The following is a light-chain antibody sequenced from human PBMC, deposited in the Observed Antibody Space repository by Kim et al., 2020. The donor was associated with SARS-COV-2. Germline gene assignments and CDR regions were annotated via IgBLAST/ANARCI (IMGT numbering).Light chain of an antibody. CDR1: QDIGNY. CDR3: LKYNSAPQG. CDR2: AAS. Sequence: DIQMTQSPSSLSASVGDRVTITCRASQDIGNYLAWFQQRPGKIPDLLIFAASTLQSGVPSRFSGSGSGTHFTLTISSLQPEDVATYYCLKYNSAPQGFGQGTKVDIK. J-gene: IGKJ1*01. V-gene: IGKV1-27*01.